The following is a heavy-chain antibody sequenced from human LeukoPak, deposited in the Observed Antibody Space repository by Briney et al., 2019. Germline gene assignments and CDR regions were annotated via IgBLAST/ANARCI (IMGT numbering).Heavy chain of an antibody. CDR3: ARDAMAEGMDV. Sequence: ASVKVSCKASGYTFTSYAMNWVRQAPGQRLEWMGWINAGNGNTKYSQKFQGRVTITRDTSASTAYMELSSLRSEDTAVYYCARDAMAEGMDVWGQGTTVTVSS. CDR2: INAGNGNT. V-gene: IGHV1-3*01. CDR1: GYTFTSYA. J-gene: IGHJ6*02. D-gene: IGHD5-24*01.